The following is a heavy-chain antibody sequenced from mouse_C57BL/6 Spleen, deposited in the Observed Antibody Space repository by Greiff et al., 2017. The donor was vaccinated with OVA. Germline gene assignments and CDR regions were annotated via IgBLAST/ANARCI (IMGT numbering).Heavy chain of an antibody. D-gene: IGHD4-1*01. V-gene: IGHV1-55*01. CDR2: IYPGSGST. J-gene: IGHJ4*01. CDR3: TRYTGGHAMDY. CDR1: GYTFTSFW. Sequence: VQLQQPGAELVKPGASVKMSCKASGYTFTSFWITWVKQRPGQGLEWIGDIYPGSGSTNYNEKFKSKATLTVDTSSSTAYMQLSSLTSEDSAVYYCTRYTGGHAMDYWGQGTSVTVSS.